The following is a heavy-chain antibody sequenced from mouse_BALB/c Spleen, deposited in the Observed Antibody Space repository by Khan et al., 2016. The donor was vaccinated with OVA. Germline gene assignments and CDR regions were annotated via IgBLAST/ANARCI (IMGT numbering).Heavy chain of an antibody. CDR2: ISDGGSYT. Sequence: EVQLQESGGGLVKPGGSLKLSCAASGFTFSDYYMYWVRQTPEKRLEWVATISDGGSYTYYPDNMKGRFTISRDDAKNNLYLQMSSLKSDDTAMYYCARGFYGDPLAYWGQGTLVTVSA. V-gene: IGHV5-4*02. CDR1: GFTFSDYY. CDR3: ARGFYGDPLAY. J-gene: IGHJ3*01. D-gene: IGHD2-13*01.